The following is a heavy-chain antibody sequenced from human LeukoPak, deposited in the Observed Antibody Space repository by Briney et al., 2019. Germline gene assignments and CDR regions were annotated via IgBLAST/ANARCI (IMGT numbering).Heavy chain of an antibody. CDR1: GYTFTSYG. CDR2: ISAYNGNT. D-gene: IGHD4-17*01. Sequence: GASVKVSCKASGYTFTSYGISWVRQAPGQGLAWTGWISAYNGNTNYAQKLQGRVTMTTDTSTSTAYLELRSLRSDDTAVYYCARDRQAVTPDDFDYWGQGTLVTVSS. J-gene: IGHJ4*02. CDR3: ARDRQAVTPDDFDY. V-gene: IGHV1-18*01.